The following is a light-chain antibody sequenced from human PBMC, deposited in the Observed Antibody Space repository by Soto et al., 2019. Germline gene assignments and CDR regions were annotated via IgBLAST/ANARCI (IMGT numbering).Light chain of an antibody. V-gene: IGKV3-20*01. CDR3: QQYGSAGT. Sequence: EIVLTQSPGTLSLSPGERATLSCRASQSVSNNYLAWYQQKPGQAPRLLIYGAYNRATGIPDRFSGSGSGTVFTLTISRLEPEDFAVYYCQQYGSAGTFGQGTKVAIK. CDR1: QSVSNNY. J-gene: IGKJ1*01. CDR2: GAY.